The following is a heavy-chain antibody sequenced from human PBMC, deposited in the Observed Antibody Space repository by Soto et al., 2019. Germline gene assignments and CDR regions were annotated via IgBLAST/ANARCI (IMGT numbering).Heavy chain of an antibody. CDR1: GFTFSSYG. J-gene: IGHJ6*02. Sequence: QVQLVESGGGVVQPGRSLRLSCAASGFTFSSYGMHWVRQAPGKGLEWVAVISYDGSNKYYADSVKGRFTISRDNSKKTLYLQMNSLRAEDTAVYYCAKDLYSSSWYSYDVGMDVWGQGTTVTVSS. D-gene: IGHD6-13*01. V-gene: IGHV3-30*18. CDR3: AKDLYSSSWYSYDVGMDV. CDR2: ISYDGSNK.